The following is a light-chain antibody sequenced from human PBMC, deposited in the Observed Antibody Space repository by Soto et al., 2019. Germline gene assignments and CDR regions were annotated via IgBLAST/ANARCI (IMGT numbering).Light chain of an antibody. CDR1: QSIASN. V-gene: IGKV3-15*01. CDR3: QQYYNWPRT. CDR2: AAS. Sequence: EIVMTQSPATLSVSPGERATLSCRASQSIASNLAWYQQKPGQAPRLLIYAASTRATGIPARFSGSGYGTDFTLTISSLQSEDFALYHCQQYYNWPRTFGQGTKVDIK. J-gene: IGKJ2*01.